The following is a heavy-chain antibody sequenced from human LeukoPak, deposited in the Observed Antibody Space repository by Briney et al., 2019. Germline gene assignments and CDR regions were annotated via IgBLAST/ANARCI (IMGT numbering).Heavy chain of an antibody. CDR1: AFTFSSYA. Sequence: GGSLRLSCAASAFTFSSYAMSWVRQAPGRGLEWVANIKEDGSEKFYVDSVEGRFTISRDNAKNSLFLQMNSLRAEDTAVYYCARSLKAARDYYYYGMDVWGQGTTVTVSS. D-gene: IGHD6-25*01. V-gene: IGHV3-7*01. CDR3: ARSLKAARDYYYYGMDV. CDR2: IKEDGSEK. J-gene: IGHJ6*02.